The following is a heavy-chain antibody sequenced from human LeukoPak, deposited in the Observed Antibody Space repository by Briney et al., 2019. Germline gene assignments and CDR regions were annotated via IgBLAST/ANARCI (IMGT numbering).Heavy chain of an antibody. J-gene: IGHJ4*02. CDR1: GFTFSTYW. CDR2: IKQDGSQE. Sequence: GGSLRLSCAASGFTFSTYWMSWVRQAPGKGLEWVANIKQDGSQEYYVDSVKGRFTISRDNAKNSLYLQMHSLRVEDTAVYYCVREEYGDHMWWWGQGTPVTVSS. CDR3: VREEYGDHMWW. V-gene: IGHV3-7*01. D-gene: IGHD4-17*01.